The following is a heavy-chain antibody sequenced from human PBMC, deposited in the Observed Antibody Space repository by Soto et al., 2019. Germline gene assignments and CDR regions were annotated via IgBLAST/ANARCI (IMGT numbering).Heavy chain of an antibody. Sequence: EDQLVESGGGLVQPGESLRLTCAVSGFSFRSDWMNWVRQAPGKGLEWVAHTNQDGSEKYYLDSVKGRFTIFRDNAKNSLYLQINSLRAEDSAVYYCSGGVGDAIWGQGTLVTVSS. V-gene: IGHV3-7*04. CDR2: TNQDGSEK. CDR3: SGGVGDAI. J-gene: IGHJ4*02. CDR1: GFSFRSDW. D-gene: IGHD1-26*01.